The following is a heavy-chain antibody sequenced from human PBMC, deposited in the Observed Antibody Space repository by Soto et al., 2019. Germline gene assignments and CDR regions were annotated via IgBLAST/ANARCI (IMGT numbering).Heavy chain of an antibody. D-gene: IGHD6-13*01. J-gene: IGHJ1*01. CDR3: SGGATGRAPFQY. V-gene: IGHV3-72*01. CDR1: GLTFSYKF. Sequence: LRVSCKASGLTFSYKFMDWVRQAPGKGLEWIGRSTNRANRYNTIYAASVEGRFYVSRNDLTTSLYLHMRNLKTEDSAVYFCSGGATGRAPFQYWGQGTVVTVSS. CDR2: STNRANRYNT.